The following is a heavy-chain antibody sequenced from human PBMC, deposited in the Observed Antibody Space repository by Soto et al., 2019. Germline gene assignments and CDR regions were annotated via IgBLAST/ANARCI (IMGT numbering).Heavy chain of an antibody. CDR3: ARRPPPLPAAPHNWFDP. D-gene: IGHD2-2*01. CDR1: GGSISSSSYY. Sequence: PSETRSLTCTVSGGSISSSSYYWGWIRQPPGKGLEWIGSIYYSGSTYYNPSLKSRVTISVDTSKNQFSLKLSSVTAADTAVYYCARRPPPLPAAPHNWFDPWGQGTLVTVS. V-gene: IGHV4-39*01. CDR2: IYYSGST. J-gene: IGHJ5*02.